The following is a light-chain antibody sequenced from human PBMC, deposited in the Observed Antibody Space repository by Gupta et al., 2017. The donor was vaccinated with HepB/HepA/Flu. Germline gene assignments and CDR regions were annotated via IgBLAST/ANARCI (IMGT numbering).Light chain of an antibody. V-gene: IGKV1-39*01. CDR2: GGS. J-gene: IGKJ2*01. CDR1: QSISIY. Sequence: DIQMTQSPSSLSASVGDRVTITCRPSQSISIYLNWYQQKVGKAPKLLMFGGSDLQSGVPSRFSGSRSGTDFTLTISSLQPEDFATYYCQQTYRAPTTFGQGTKLEIK. CDR3: QQTYRAPTT.